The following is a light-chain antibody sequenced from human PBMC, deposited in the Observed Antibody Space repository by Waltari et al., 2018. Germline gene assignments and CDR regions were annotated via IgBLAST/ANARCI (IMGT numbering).Light chain of an antibody. J-gene: IGLJ2*01. CDR3: CSYAGTNTLL. CDR2: AAS. CDR1: GSAVGSYFL. Sequence: QSPLTQPAAVSGSPGQSITISCTGSGSAVGSYFLVSWYQQHPGKAPRLLIYAASRRPSGVSTRFSGSKSGNTASLTISGLQAEDEADYYCCSYAGTNTLLFGGGTKVTIL. V-gene: IGLV2-23*01.